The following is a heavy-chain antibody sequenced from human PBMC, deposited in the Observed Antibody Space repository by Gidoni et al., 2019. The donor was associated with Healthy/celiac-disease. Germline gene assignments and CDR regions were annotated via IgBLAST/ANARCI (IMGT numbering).Heavy chain of an antibody. J-gene: IGHJ4*02. D-gene: IGHD2-15*01. Sequence: EVQLVESGGGLVKPGGSLRLSCAASGFTFSSYSRNWVRQAPGKGLEWVSSISSSSSYRYYADSVKGRFTISRDNAKNSLYLQMNSLRAEDTAVYYCARPPPSCSGGSCYSGGDYWGQGTLVTVSS. CDR1: GFTFSSYS. CDR2: ISSSSSYR. CDR3: ARPPPSCSGGSCYSGGDY. V-gene: IGHV3-21*01.